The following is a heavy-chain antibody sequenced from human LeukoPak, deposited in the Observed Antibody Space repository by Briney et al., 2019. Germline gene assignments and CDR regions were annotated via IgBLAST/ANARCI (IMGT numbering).Heavy chain of an antibody. CDR2: INAYNGNT. CDR3: ARDRHIAAAVYYYYMDV. V-gene: IGHV1-18*04. CDR1: GYTFTGYY. J-gene: IGHJ6*03. D-gene: IGHD6-13*01. Sequence: ASVKVSCKAPGYTFTGYYMHWVRQAPGQGLEWMGWINAYNGNTDYAQRVQGRVTMTTDTSTSTAYMELRSPRSDDTAVYYCARDRHIAAAVYYYYMDVWGKGTPVTVSS.